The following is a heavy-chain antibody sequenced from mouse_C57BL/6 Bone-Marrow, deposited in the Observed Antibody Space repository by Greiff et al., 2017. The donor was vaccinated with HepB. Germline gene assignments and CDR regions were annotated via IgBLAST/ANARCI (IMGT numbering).Heavy chain of an antibody. J-gene: IGHJ2*01. CDR1: GYTFTDYN. CDR2: INPNNGGT. Sequence: EVQLQQSGPELVKPGASVKIPCKASGYTFTDYNMDWVKQSHGKSLEWIGDINPNNGGTIYNQKFKSKATLTVDTSSSTAYMQLSSLTSEDSAVYYCSRMGANSYYFDYWGQGTTLTVSS. V-gene: IGHV1-18*01. CDR3: SRMGANSYYFDY. D-gene: IGHD6-1*01.